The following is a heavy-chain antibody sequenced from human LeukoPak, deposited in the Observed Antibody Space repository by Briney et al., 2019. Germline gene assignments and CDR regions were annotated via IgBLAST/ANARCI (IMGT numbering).Heavy chain of an antibody. CDR3: AREESIGSYQFLHDY. D-gene: IGHD1-26*01. V-gene: IGHV1-2*02. J-gene: IGHJ4*02. CDR1: GYTFTGYY. Sequence: ASVKVSCKASGYTFTGYYMHRVRQAPGQGLEWMGWINPNSGGTNYAQKFQGRVTMTRDTSISTAYMEVRSLRSDDTAVYYCAREESIGSYQFLHDYWGQGTLVTVSS. CDR2: INPNSGGT.